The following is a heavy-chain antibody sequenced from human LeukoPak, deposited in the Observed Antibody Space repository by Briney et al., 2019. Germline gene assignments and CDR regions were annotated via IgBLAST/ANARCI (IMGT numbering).Heavy chain of an antibody. J-gene: IGHJ4*02. CDR3: AKTRPLDSSSWSHGDY. CDR2: ISGSGGST. D-gene: IGHD6-13*01. V-gene: IGHV3-23*01. Sequence: GGSLRLSCAASGFSFTSYAMSWVRQTQGKGLEWVSGISGSGGSTYYADSLKGRFTISRDNSRNTLYLQMNSLRAEDTAVYYCAKTRPLDSSSWSHGDYWGQGTLVTVSS. CDR1: GFSFTSYA.